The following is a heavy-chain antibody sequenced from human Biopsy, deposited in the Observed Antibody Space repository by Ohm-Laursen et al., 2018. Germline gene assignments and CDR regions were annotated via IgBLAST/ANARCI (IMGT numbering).Heavy chain of an antibody. Sequence: TLSLTCAVSGGSFTGHYWNWIRQPPGKGLQWIGYVYYTGSTDYNPSLQSRVTISVDTSKNHFSLRLRSVTPADTAIYYCARDRGYYSDRTVPGYFDLWGRGTLVTVSS. CDR3: ARDRGYYSDRTVPGYFDL. CDR1: GGSFTGHY. J-gene: IGHJ2*01. D-gene: IGHD3-22*01. CDR2: VYYTGST. V-gene: IGHV4-59*11.